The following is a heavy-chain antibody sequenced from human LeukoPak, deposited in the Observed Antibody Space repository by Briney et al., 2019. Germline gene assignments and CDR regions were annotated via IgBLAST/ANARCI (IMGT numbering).Heavy chain of an antibody. Sequence: PGGSLRLSCEVSGFTFDDHAINWVRQAPGKGLEWVANINWNGGSTGYGDSVKGRFTISRDNTKNSVFLQMHSLRGDDTALYYCARDMLLEDAFDIWGQGTMVIVS. J-gene: IGHJ3*02. D-gene: IGHD3-10*02. CDR3: ARDMLLEDAFDI. CDR1: GFTFDDHA. V-gene: IGHV3-20*04. CDR2: INWNGGST.